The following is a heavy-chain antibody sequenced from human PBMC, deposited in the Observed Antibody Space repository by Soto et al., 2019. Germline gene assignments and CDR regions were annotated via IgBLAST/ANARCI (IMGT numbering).Heavy chain of an antibody. V-gene: IGHV4-39*01. D-gene: IGHD3-10*01. CDR1: GGSITGGSISSTTYY. CDR2: FFIGGNT. J-gene: IGHJ4*02. CDR3: ARRHGLDIDAYY. Sequence: QLQLQESGPGLVKPSETLSLTCTVSGGSITGGSISSTTYYWGWMRQPPGKGLEWIASFFIGGNTYYNPSLKTRXXTXVXXSTNPFSLKLSSVTAADTDVYFGARRHGLDIDAYYWGQGILVTVSS.